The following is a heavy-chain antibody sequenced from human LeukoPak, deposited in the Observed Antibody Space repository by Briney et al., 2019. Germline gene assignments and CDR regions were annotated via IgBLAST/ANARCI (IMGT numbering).Heavy chain of an antibody. J-gene: IGHJ4*02. Sequence: SETLSLTCAVYGGSFSGYYWSWIRQPPGKGLEWIGEINHSGSTNYNPSLKSRVTISVDTSKNQFSLKLSSVTAADTAVYYCARDKAKYCSSTSCPRLFDYWGQGTLVTVSS. CDR3: ARDKAKYCSSTSCPRLFDY. V-gene: IGHV4-34*01. CDR2: INHSGST. CDR1: GGSFSGYY. D-gene: IGHD2-2*01.